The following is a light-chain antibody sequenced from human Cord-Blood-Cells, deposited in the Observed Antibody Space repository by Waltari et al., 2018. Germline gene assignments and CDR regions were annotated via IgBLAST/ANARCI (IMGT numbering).Light chain of an antibody. CDR2: EFS. Sequence: QSALTQPASVSGSPGQSITISCTGTSSDFGSYNLVPLYQQHPGKAPKLMIYEFSKRLSGVSNRFSGSKSGNTASLTISGIQAEDEADYYCCSYAGSSTYVFGTGTKVTVL. J-gene: IGLJ1*01. CDR1: SSDFGSYNL. CDR3: CSYAGSSTYV. V-gene: IGLV2-23*02.